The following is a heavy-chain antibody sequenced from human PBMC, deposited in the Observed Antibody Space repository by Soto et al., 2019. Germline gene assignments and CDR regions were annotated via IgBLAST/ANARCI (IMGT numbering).Heavy chain of an antibody. Sequence: QVQLVQSGAEVKKPGSSVKVSCKASGGTFSSYAISWVRQARGQGLEWMGGIIPIFGTANYAQKFQGRVTITADESTSTAYMELSSLRSEDTAVYYCARDWDGITMVRGEGVYYYGMDVWGQGTTVTVSS. D-gene: IGHD3-10*01. V-gene: IGHV1-69*12. CDR3: ARDWDGITMVRGEGVYYYGMDV. CDR2: IIPIFGTA. CDR1: GGTFSSYA. J-gene: IGHJ6*02.